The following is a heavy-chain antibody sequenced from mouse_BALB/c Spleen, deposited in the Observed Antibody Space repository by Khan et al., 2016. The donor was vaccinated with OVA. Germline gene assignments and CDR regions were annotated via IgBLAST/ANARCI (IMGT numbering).Heavy chain of an antibody. CDR1: GFTFSSYG. V-gene: IGHV5-6-3*01. CDR2: INSNGGSA. Sequence: DVHLVESGGGLVQPGGSLKLSCAASGFTFSSYGMSWVRQTPDKRLELVATINSNGGSAYYPDSVKGRFTISRDNAKNTLYLQMSSLKSEDTARYYCARMARTINWGQGTTLTVSS. J-gene: IGHJ2*01. CDR3: ARMARTIN.